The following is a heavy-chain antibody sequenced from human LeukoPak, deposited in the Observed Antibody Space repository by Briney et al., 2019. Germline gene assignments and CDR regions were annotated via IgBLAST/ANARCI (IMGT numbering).Heavy chain of an antibody. CDR1: GGSISSYY. V-gene: IGHV4-59*08. Sequence: PSETLSLTCTVSGGSISSYYWSWIRQPPGKGLEWIGYIYYSGNTNYNPSLKSRVTISVDTSKNQYSLNLSSVTAADTAVYYCARSGVYTGYDAFDIWGQGTRVTVSS. D-gene: IGHD6-13*01. CDR3: ARSGVYTGYDAFDI. CDR2: IYYSGNT. J-gene: IGHJ3*02.